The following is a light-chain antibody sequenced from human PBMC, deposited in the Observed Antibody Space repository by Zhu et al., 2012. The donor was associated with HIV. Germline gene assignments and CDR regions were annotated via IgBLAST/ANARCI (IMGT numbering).Light chain of an antibody. CDR1: EAVSNY. CDR2: DAS. Sequence: DLQLTQSPSFLSASVGDRVTISCRASEAVSNYLAWYQQKPGKAPKLLIYDASTLQSGVPSRFSGTGSGTEFTLTISSLQPEDFATYYCQQSYSTPYTFGQGTKLEIK. J-gene: IGKJ2*01. CDR3: QQSYSTPYT. V-gene: IGKV1-9*01.